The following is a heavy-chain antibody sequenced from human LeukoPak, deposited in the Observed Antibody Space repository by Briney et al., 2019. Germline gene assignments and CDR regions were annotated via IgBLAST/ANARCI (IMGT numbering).Heavy chain of an antibody. D-gene: IGHD3-10*02. V-gene: IGHV4-59*01. CDR2: IYYSGST. J-gene: IGHJ4*02. CDR1: GGSISSYY. CDR3: AREVSGEFDY. Sequence: PSETLSLTCTVSGGSISSYYWSWIRQPPGKGLEWIGYIYYSGSTNYNPSLKSRVTISVDTSKNQFSLDLKAVTAADTAVYYCAREVSGEFDYWGQGTLVTVSS.